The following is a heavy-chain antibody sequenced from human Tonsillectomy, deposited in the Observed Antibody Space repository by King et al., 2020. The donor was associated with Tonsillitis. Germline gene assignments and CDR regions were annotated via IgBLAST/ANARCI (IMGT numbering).Heavy chain of an antibody. D-gene: IGHD3-22*01. CDR2: ISSSGGTI. J-gene: IGHJ3*02. Sequence: VQLVESGGGLVQPGGSLRLSCAASGFTFSSYEMNWVRQAPGKGLEWVSYISSSGGTIYYADSVKGRFTISRDNAKNSLYLQMNSLRAEDTAVYYCAREGIDYYDSSGYYRVDAFDIWGQGTMVTVSS. CDR1: GFTFSSYE. V-gene: IGHV3-48*03. CDR3: AREGIDYYDSSGYYRVDAFDI.